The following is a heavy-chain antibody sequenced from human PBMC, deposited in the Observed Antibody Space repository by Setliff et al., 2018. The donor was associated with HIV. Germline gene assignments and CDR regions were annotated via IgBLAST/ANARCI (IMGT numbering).Heavy chain of an antibody. Sequence: GGSLRLSCVASGFTFTNAWVNWVRQAPGTGLEWVSRINSDGSGTSYADSVKGRFTISRDNSKNTLYLQMNSLRAEDTAVYYCARSVIGYYYYGMDVWGQGTLVTVS. V-gene: IGHV3-74*01. D-gene: IGHD3-10*01. CDR1: GFTFTNAW. CDR3: ARSVIGYYYYGMDV. J-gene: IGHJ6*02. CDR2: INSDGSGT.